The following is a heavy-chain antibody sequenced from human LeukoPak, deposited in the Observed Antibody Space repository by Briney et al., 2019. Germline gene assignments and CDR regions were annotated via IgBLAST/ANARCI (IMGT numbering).Heavy chain of an antibody. CDR2: ISSSGSTI. CDR1: GFTFSDYY. D-gene: IGHD3-22*01. CDR3: ARDGPYYYDSSGYSDY. V-gene: IGHV3-11*04. Sequence: PGGSLRLSCAASGFTFSDYYMSWIRQAPGKGVEWVSYISSSGSTIYYADSVKGRFTISRDNAKNSLYLQMNSLRAEDTAVYYCARDGPYYYDSSGYSDYWGQGTLVTVSS. J-gene: IGHJ4*02.